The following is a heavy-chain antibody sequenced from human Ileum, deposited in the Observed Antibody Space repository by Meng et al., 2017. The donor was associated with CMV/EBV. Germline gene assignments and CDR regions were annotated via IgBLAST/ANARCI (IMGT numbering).Heavy chain of an antibody. Sequence: GESLKISCAASGFTFSSYEMYWVRQAPGMGLEWVSYISGSGSSMYYADSVKGRFTVSRDNAKNSLYLEMNSLRAEDTAVYYCASTSGVDIWGQGTLVTVSS. CDR3: ASTSGVDI. CDR1: GFTFSSYE. V-gene: IGHV3-48*03. CDR2: ISGSGSSM. J-gene: IGHJ4*02. D-gene: IGHD3-3*01.